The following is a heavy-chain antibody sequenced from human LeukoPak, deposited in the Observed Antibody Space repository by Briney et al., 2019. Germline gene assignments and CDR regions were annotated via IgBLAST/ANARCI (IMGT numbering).Heavy chain of an antibody. CDR3: ARDGRLTTFDY. D-gene: IGHD4/OR15-4a*01. V-gene: IGHV3-23*01. CDR2: IRDSGVGT. Sequence: GGSLRLSCAASGFTFSTYAMSWVRQAPGKGPEWVSAIRDSGVGTYYADSVRGRFTISRDNSKNTMFLQMNSLRAEDTAVYYCARDGRLTTFDYWGQGTLVTVSS. CDR1: GFTFSTYA. J-gene: IGHJ4*02.